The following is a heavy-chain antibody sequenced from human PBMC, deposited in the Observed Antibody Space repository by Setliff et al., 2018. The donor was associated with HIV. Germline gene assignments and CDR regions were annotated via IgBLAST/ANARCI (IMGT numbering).Heavy chain of an antibody. V-gene: IGHV3-20*04. J-gene: IGHJ4*02. CDR2: INWNGGST. CDR3: ARDQSSSWTTGLDY. Sequence: LRLSCAASGFRFDDYGMSWVRQAPGKGLDWVSGINWNGGSTGYADSVKGRFTISRDNAKNTLYLQMNSLRAEDTALYYCARDQSSSWTTGLDYWGQGALVTVSS. CDR1: GFRFDDYG. D-gene: IGHD6-13*01.